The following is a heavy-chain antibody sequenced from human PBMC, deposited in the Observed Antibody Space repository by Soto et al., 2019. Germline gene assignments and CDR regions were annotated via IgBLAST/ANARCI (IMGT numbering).Heavy chain of an antibody. D-gene: IGHD3-3*01. Sequence: PSETLSLTCTVSGGSISSYYWSWIRQPPGKGLEWIGYIYYSGSTNYNPSLKSRVTISEDTSKNQFSLKLSSVTAADTAVYYRARREWSHPTSRFDPWGQGTLVTVSS. CDR3: ARREWSHPTSRFDP. CDR1: GGSISSYY. CDR2: IYYSGST. V-gene: IGHV4-59*01. J-gene: IGHJ5*02.